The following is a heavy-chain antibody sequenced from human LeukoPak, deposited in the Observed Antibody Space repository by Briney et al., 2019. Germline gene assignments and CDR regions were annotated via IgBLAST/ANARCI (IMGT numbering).Heavy chain of an antibody. D-gene: IGHD3-22*01. CDR2: INWNGGST. Sequence: GGSLRLSCAASGFTFDDYGMSWVRQAPGKGLDWVSGINWNGGSTGFADSVKGRFTISRVNAKNSLYLQMNSLRAEDTALYYCARDPQEVWDSSGYYPDYFDYWGQGTLVTVSS. CDR3: ARDPQEVWDSSGYYPDYFDY. V-gene: IGHV3-20*04. J-gene: IGHJ4*02. CDR1: GFTFDDYG.